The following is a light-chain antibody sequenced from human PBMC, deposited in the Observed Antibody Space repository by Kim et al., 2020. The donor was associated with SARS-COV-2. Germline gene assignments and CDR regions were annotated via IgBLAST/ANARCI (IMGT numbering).Light chain of an antibody. V-gene: IGLV3-1*01. CDR2: RDN. CDR3: QAWDSSIYV. J-gene: IGLJ1*01. CDR1: KLGDKY. Sequence: SYELTQPPSVSVSPGQTASITCSGDKLGDKYASWYQQKPGQSPVVVIFRDNRRPSGIPERFSGSNSGNTATLTIRGTQAMDEADYYCQAWDSSIYVFGTGTKVTVL.